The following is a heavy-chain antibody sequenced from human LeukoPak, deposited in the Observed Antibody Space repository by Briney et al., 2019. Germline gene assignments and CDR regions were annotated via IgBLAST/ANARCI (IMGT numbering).Heavy chain of an antibody. CDR1: GFTFSSYS. CDR2: ISSSSSYI. Sequence: GGSLRLSCAASGFTFSSYSMNWVRQAPGKGLEWVSSISSSSSYIYYADSVKGRFTISRDNAKNSLYLQMNSLRAEDTAVYYCARDAPHSSSWYCDYRGQGTLVTVSS. J-gene: IGHJ4*02. V-gene: IGHV3-21*01. D-gene: IGHD6-13*01. CDR3: ARDAPHSSSWYCDY.